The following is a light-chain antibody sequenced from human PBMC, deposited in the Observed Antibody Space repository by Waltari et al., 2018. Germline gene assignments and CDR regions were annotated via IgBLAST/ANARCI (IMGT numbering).Light chain of an antibody. J-gene: IGKJ4*01. Sequence: EIVLTQSPATLSWSPGARATLSCGASQTVSSNYLAWYQHKPGLAPRLLIYDASGRPTGIPERFSGSGSGTDFTLTINRLEPEDFAVYYCQQYGNSPFTFGGGTKVDIK. CDR1: QTVSSNY. CDR3: QQYGNSPFT. V-gene: IGKV3D-20*01. CDR2: DAS.